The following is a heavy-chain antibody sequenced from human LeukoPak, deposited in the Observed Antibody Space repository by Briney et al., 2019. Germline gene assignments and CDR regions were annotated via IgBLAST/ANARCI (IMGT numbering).Heavy chain of an antibody. CDR3: ARASDLYFDY. V-gene: IGHV3-30-3*01. Sequence: GGSLRLSCAASGFTFSSYAMHWVRQAPGKGLEWVAVISYDGSNKYYADSVKGRFTISGDNSKNTLYLQMNSLRAEDTAVYYCARASDLYFDYWGQGTLVTVSS. J-gene: IGHJ4*02. CDR1: GFTFSSYA. CDR2: ISYDGSNK.